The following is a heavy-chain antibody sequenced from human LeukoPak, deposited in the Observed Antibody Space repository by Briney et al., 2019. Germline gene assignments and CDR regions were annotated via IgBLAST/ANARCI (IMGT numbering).Heavy chain of an antibody. CDR3: ARVANWNELPDS. D-gene: IGHD1-1*01. J-gene: IGHJ4*02. CDR2: IIPIFGTA. CDR1: GGTFSSYA. Sequence: GASVKVSCKASGGTFSSYAISWVRQAPGQGLEWMGGIIPIFGTANYAQKFQGRVTITTDESTSTAYMELSSLRSEDTAVYYCARVANWNELPDSWGQGTLVTVSS. V-gene: IGHV1-69*05.